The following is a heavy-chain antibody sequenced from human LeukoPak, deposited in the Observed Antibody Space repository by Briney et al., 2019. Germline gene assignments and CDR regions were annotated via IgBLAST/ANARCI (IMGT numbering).Heavy chain of an antibody. Sequence: RGSLRLSCAASGFIFSNYSMNWVRQAPGKGLEWVSCISTSSSYIYYADSVKGRFTISRDNAKNSLYLQMNSLRAEDTAVYYCARDFSDYYDSSGYPYWGQGTLVTVSS. D-gene: IGHD3-22*01. V-gene: IGHV3-21*01. CDR1: GFIFSNYS. J-gene: IGHJ1*01. CDR2: ISTSSSYI. CDR3: ARDFSDYYDSSGYPY.